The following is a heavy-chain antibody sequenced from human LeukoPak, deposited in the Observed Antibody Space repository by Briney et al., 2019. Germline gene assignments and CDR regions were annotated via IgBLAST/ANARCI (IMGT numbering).Heavy chain of an antibody. V-gene: IGHV4-4*07. CDR3: AREDPYYDYVWGSYRYGYYFDY. CDR1: GGSISSYD. D-gene: IGHD3-16*02. CDR2: LYTSGST. Sequence: SGTLSLTCTVSGGSISSYDWSWIRQPAGRGLEWIGRLYTSGSTKYNPSLKSRFTMSLDPFQNQIAQKLSSVTVADKAVYYCAREDPYYDYVWGSYRYGYYFDYWGQGTLVTVSS. J-gene: IGHJ4*02.